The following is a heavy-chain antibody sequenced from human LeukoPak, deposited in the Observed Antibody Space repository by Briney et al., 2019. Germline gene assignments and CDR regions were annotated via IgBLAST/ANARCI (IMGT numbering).Heavy chain of an antibody. D-gene: IGHD2-15*01. CDR2: ISGSGGST. CDR3: AKARYCSGGSCYSDY. V-gene: IGHV3-23*01. Sequence: GGSLRLSCAASGFTFSSYAMSWVRQAPGKGLEWVSAISGSGGSTYYADSVKGRFTFSRDNSKNTLYLQMNSLRAEDTAVYYCAKARYCSGGSCYSDYWGQGTLVTVSS. CDR1: GFTFSSYA. J-gene: IGHJ4*02.